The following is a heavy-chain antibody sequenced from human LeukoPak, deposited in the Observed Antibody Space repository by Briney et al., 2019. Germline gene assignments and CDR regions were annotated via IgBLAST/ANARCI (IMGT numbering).Heavy chain of an antibody. D-gene: IGHD3-16*02. CDR3: ARDRGYDYVWGSYRHDY. Sequence: PGGSLRLSCAASGFTFSSYSMNWVRQAPGKGLERVSSISSSSSYIYYADSVKGRFTISRDNAKNSLYLQMNSLRAEDTAVYYCARDRGYDYVWGSYRHDYWGQGTLVTVSS. CDR1: GFTFSSYS. J-gene: IGHJ4*02. V-gene: IGHV3-21*01. CDR2: ISSSSSYI.